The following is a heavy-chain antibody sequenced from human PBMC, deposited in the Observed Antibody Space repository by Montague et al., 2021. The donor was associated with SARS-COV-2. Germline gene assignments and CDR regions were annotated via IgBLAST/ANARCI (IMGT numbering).Heavy chain of an antibody. CDR2: IYNAGTT. CDR3: ARDQGGYGTFDI. Sequence: SLRLSCAASGFSVSYNYMNWVRQAPGKGLEWVSVIYNAGTTDYADSVRGRFTISKDNSKNTVYLQMNFLGAEDTAVYYCARDQGGYGTFDIWGQGTMVTVSS. CDR1: GFSVSYNY. J-gene: IGHJ3*02. D-gene: IGHD5-12*01. V-gene: IGHV3-53*01.